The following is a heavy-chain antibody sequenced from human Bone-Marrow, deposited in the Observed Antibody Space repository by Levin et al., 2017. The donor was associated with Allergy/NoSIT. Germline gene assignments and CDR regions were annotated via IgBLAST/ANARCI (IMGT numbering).Heavy chain of an antibody. V-gene: IGHV6-1*01. D-gene: IGHD2-21*01. CDR2: TYYRSKWFN. CDR1: GDKFSSNTAA. J-gene: IGHJ5*01. Sequence: LRLSCAISGDKFSSNTAAWTWLRQSPSIGLEWLVRTYYRSKWFNDYAASVKGRLMVNADTAKNQFSLHLSSVTPEDTGVYYSVSRDGMIENWFDPWGQGTLVTVSS. CDR3: VSRDGMIENWFDP.